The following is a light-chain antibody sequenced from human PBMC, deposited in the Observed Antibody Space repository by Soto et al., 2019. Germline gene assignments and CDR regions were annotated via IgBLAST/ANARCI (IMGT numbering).Light chain of an antibody. CDR1: RSVSSAY. CDR2: GAS. V-gene: IGKV3-20*01. CDR3: QQYGSSPPSVT. Sequence: EIVLTQSPGTLSLSPGEGVTLSCRSSRSVSSAYLAWYQQKRGQAPRLLIYGASNRDTGIPDRFSGSGSGTDFTLTISRLEPEDFAVYYCQQYGSSPPSVTFGQGTRLEIK. J-gene: IGKJ5*01.